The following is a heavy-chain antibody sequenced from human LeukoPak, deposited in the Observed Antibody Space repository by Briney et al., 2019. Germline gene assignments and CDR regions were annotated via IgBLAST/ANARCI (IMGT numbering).Heavy chain of an antibody. CDR1: GFTVSRNY. D-gene: IGHD3-22*01. CDR2: IYSGGDT. J-gene: IGHJ4*02. V-gene: IGHV3-53*01. CDR3: VKGSYYESSGHYYFDY. Sequence: GGSLRLSCAASGFTVSRNYMSWVRQAPGKGLEWVSVIYSGGDTYYADSVKGRFTISRDNSKNTLYLQMDSLRAEDTAVNYCVKGSYYESSGHYYFDYWGQGTLVTVSS.